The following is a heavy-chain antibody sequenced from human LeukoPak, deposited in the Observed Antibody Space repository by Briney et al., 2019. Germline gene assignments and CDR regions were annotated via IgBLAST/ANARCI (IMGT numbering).Heavy chain of an antibody. CDR1: GGTFSSYA. CDR3: ARSGGSRSEFDY. Sequence: ASVKVSCKASGGTFSSYAISWVRQAPGQGLEWMGWINPNSGGTNYAQKFQGWVTMTRDTSISTAYMELSRLRSDDTAVYYCARSGGSRSEFDYWGHGTLVTVSS. CDR2: INPNSGGT. J-gene: IGHJ4*01. D-gene: IGHD3-16*01. V-gene: IGHV1-2*04.